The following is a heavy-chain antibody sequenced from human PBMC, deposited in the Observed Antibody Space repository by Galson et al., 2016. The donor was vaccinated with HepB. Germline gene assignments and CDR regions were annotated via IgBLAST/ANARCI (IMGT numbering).Heavy chain of an antibody. CDR2: VYYSGST. J-gene: IGHJ4*02. V-gene: IGHV4-39*02. Sequence: SETLSLTCAVSGASISSSSYYWDWIRQPPGKGLEWIGTVYYSGSTSYTPSLKTRATISVDESKNHVSLKLTSLTTTDKALYYCARRYANSFDHWGLGTLVTVSS. D-gene: IGHD2-8*01. CDR3: ARRYANSFDH. CDR1: GASISSSSYY.